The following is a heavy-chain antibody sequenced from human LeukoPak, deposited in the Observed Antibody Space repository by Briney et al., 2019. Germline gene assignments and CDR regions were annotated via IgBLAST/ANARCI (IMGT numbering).Heavy chain of an antibody. CDR2: IYYSGST. CDR1: GGSISSYY. V-gene: IGHV4-59*08. J-gene: IGHJ4*02. D-gene: IGHD3-22*01. CDR3: ARHESSGEPCDC. Sequence: SETLSLTCTVSGGSISSYYWSWIRQPPGKGLDWIGCIYYSGSTNYNPSLKSRVTVSVDTSKNQFSLKLSSVTAADTAVYYCARHESSGEPCDCWGQGALVTVSS.